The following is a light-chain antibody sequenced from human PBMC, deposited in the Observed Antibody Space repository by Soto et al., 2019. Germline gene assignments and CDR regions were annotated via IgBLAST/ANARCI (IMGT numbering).Light chain of an antibody. CDR3: QQRRT. Sequence: IVITQSPGTLSVFPGGSATLSCRASQTIDSNLAWYQQKPGQAPRLLSYDASNRGTGIPARFCGSGSGTNFTLTISSLEPEYYAVYYCQQRRTFGQGTKVDIK. V-gene: IGKV3-11*01. CDR2: DAS. CDR1: QTIDSN. J-gene: IGKJ1*01.